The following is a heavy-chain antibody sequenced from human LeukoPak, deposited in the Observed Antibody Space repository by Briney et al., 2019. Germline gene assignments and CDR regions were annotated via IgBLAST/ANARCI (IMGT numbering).Heavy chain of an antibody. V-gene: IGHV3-73*01. CDR3: ARALDEGARFDY. Sequence: GGSLKLSCAASGFTFSGSAMHWVRQASGKGLEWVGRIRSKANSYATAYAASVKGRFTISRDDSKNTAYLQMNSLKTEDTAVYYYARALDEGARFDYWGQGTLVTVSS. CDR2: IRSKANSYAT. J-gene: IGHJ4*02. CDR1: GFTFSGSA.